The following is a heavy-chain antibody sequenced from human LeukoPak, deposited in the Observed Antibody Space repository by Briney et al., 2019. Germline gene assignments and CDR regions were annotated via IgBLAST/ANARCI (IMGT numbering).Heavy chain of an antibody. CDR3: AHRTGFDY. V-gene: IGHV3-23*01. CDR1: GFTFSSYA. CDR2: VFNDGNT. J-gene: IGHJ4*02. D-gene: IGHD1-1*01. Sequence: GGSLRLSCAASGFTFSSYAMSWVRQAPGKGLEWVSTVFNDGNTHYADSVKGRFTISRDNFKNSLYLQMNNLRAEDTAIYYCAHRTGFDYWGQGTLVTVSS.